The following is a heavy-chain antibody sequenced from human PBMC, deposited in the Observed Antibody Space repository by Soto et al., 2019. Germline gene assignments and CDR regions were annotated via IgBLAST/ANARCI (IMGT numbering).Heavy chain of an antibody. CDR3: AKGRSNGWDGIYYYGMDV. Sequence: QVQLVESGGGVVQPGRSLRLSCAASGFTFSSYGMHWVRQAPGKGLEWVAVISYDGRNKYFADSVKGRFTISRDNSKNTLYLQMNSLRAEDTAVFYCAKGRSNGWDGIYYYGMDVWGHGTTVTVSS. CDR1: GFTFSSYG. V-gene: IGHV3-30*18. D-gene: IGHD6-19*01. J-gene: IGHJ6*02. CDR2: ISYDGRNK.